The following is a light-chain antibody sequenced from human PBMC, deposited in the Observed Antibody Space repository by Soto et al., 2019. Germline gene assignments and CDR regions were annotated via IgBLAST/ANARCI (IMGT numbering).Light chain of an antibody. Sequence: AIQMTQSPSSLSASVGDRVTITCRASQGIRNDLGWYQQKPGKAPKLLIYAASSLKSGVPSRFSGSGSGTDFTLTIRSLQPEDFATYYCLQDYNYPWTFGQGTQVAIK. CDR1: QGIRND. J-gene: IGKJ1*01. V-gene: IGKV1-6*01. CDR2: AAS. CDR3: LQDYNYPWT.